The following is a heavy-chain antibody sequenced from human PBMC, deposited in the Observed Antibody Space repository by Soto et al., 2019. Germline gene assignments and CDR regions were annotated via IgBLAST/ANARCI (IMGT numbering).Heavy chain of an antibody. V-gene: IGHV3-23*01. CDR1: GFTFSSYA. CDR2: ISGGGGST. J-gene: IGHJ4*02. CDR3: AKDGRRWDLPADY. Sequence: EVQLLESGGGLVQPGGSLRLSCAASGFTFSSYAMSWVRQAPGKGLEWVSAISGGGGSTYYADSVKGRFTISRDNSKNTLYLQMNSLRAADTAVYYCAKDGRRWDLPADYWGQGALVTVSS. D-gene: IGHD1-26*01.